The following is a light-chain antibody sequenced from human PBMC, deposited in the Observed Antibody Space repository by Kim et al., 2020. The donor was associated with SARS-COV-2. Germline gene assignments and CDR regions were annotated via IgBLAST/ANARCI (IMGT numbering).Light chain of an antibody. V-gene: IGLV10-54*04. J-gene: IGLJ3*02. CDR3: SAWDSSLSAWV. Sequence: PTATLPCTGNTNNVATRVAAWLQQFQGHPPRFLSYRDNPRPSGISQRFSASRSGTTASLTITGVPPEDAADYYCSAWDSSLSAWVFGGGTQLTVL. CDR1: TNNVATRV. CDR2: RDN.